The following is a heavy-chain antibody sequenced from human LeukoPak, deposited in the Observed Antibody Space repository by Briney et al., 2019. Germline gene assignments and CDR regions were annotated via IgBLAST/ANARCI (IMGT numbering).Heavy chain of an antibody. CDR1: GGSISSYY. V-gene: IGHV4-59*01. CDR2: IYYSGNT. Sequence: SETLSLTCTVSGGSISSYYWSWIRQPPGKVLEWIGYIYYSGNTNYNPSLKSRVSISVDTSKNQFSLRLTSVTAADTAVYYCARNLWFGESSDAFYIWGQGTMVTVSS. D-gene: IGHD3-10*01. CDR3: ARNLWFGESSDAFYI. J-gene: IGHJ3*02.